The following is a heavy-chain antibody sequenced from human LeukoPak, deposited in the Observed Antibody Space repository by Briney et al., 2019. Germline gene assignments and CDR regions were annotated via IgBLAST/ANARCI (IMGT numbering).Heavy chain of an antibody. D-gene: IGHD3-16*02. CDR3: ARDARLYSLSYYDYVWGSYRHNGFDY. Sequence: GASVKVSCKASGYTFTSYGISWVRQAPGQGLEWMGWISAYNGNTNYAQKLQGRVTMTTDTSTSTAYMELRSLRSDDTAVYYCARDARLYSLSYYDYVWGSYRHNGFDYWGQGTLVTVSS. V-gene: IGHV1-18*01. CDR1: GYTFTSYG. CDR2: ISAYNGNT. J-gene: IGHJ4*02.